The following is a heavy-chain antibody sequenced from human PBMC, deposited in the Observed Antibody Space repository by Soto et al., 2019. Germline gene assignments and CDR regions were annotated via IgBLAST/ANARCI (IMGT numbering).Heavy chain of an antibody. CDR2: ISGSGGST. CDR1: GFTCSSYA. D-gene: IGHD6-19*01. V-gene: IGHV3-23*01. CDR3: AKDQVAGMYYYGRDV. J-gene: IGHJ6*01. Sequence: EVQLLESGGGLVQPGGSLRLSCAASGFTCSSYAMSWVRQAPGKGLEWVSAISGSGGSTYYAVSVKDRFTISRDNPKNTLYLQMNSLRADDTAVYYCAKDQVAGMYYYGRDVWGQGTTVTVSS.